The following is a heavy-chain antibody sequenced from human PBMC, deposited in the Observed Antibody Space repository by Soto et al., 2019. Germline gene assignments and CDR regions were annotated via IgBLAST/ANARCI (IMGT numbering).Heavy chain of an antibody. V-gene: IGHV1-69*13. Sequence: SVKVSCKASGGTFSSYAISWVRQAPGQGLEWMGGIIPIFGTANYAQKFQGRVTITAGESTSTAYMELSSLRSEDTAVYYCARDLIAAAGTAFQHWGQGTLVTVSS. CDR3: ARDLIAAAGTAFQH. J-gene: IGHJ1*01. D-gene: IGHD6-13*01. CDR1: GGTFSSYA. CDR2: IIPIFGTA.